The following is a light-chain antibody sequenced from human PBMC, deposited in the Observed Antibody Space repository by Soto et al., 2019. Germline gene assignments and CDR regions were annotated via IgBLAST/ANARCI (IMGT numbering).Light chain of an antibody. Sequence: EVVLTQSPGTLSLSRGERATLSCRASERIYSAYLGWYQQKPGQAPRLLIYGTSSRATGIPDRFSGSGSGTDFTLTISRLEPEDFAVYYCQQYGNSPITFAQGTRLEIK. CDR1: ERIYSAY. CDR2: GTS. V-gene: IGKV3-20*01. J-gene: IGKJ5*01. CDR3: QQYGNSPIT.